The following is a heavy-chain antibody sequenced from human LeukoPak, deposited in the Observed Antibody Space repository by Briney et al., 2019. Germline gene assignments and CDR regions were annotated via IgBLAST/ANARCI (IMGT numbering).Heavy chain of an antibody. V-gene: IGHV4-34*01. D-gene: IGHD1-26*01. CDR2: INHSGST. CDR3: ARLVGSTSGNYFDF. J-gene: IGHJ4*02. Sequence: SETLSLTCAVYGGSFSGYYWSWIRQPPGKGLEWIGEINHSGSTNYNPSLKSRVTISVDTSKNQFSLKLSSVTAADTAVYYCARLVGSTSGNYFDFWGQGTLVTVSS. CDR1: GGSFSGYY.